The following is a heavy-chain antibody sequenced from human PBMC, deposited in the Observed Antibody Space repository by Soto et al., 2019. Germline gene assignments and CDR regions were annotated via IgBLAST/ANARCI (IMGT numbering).Heavy chain of an antibody. CDR2: IYYSGST. CDR1: GGSISSYY. V-gene: IGHV4-59*01. CDR3: ARGAKLRDYYYYMDV. D-gene: IGHD4-17*01. Sequence: SETLSLTCTVSGGSISSYYWRWIRQPPGKGLEWIGYIYYSGSTNYNPSLKSRVTISVDTSKNQFSLKLSSVTAADTAVYYCARGAKLRDYYYYMDVWGKGTTVTVSS. J-gene: IGHJ6*03.